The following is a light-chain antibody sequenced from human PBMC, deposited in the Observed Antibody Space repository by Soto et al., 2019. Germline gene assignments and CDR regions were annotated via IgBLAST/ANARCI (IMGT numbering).Light chain of an antibody. CDR3: SSYASSSPVV. V-gene: IGLV2-14*01. Sequence: QSALTQTASVSGSPGQSITISCTGTSSDVGGYNFVSWYQQHPGKAPKLMIYAVSNRPSGVSNRFSGSKSGNTASLTISGLQAEDEADYYCSSYASSSPVVFGGGTKLTVL. CDR1: SSDVGGYNF. CDR2: AVS. J-gene: IGLJ3*02.